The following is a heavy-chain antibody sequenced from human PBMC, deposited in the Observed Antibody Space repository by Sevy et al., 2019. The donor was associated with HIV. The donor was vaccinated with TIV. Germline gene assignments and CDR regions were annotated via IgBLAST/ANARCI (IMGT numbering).Heavy chain of an antibody. CDR3: ARDPYYDFWSRYYAQNWYFDL. Sequence: GGSLRLSCAASGFTFSSYSMNWVRQAPGKGLEWVSSISSSSSYIYYAYSVKGRFTISRDNAKNSLYLQMNILKAEDPAVYYCARDPYYDFWSRYYAQNWYFDLWGRGTLVTVSS. V-gene: IGHV3-21*01. J-gene: IGHJ2*01. CDR2: ISSSSSYI. CDR1: GFTFSSYS. D-gene: IGHD3-3*01.